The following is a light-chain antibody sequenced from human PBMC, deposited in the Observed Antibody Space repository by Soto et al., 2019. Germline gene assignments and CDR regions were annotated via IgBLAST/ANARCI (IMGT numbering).Light chain of an antibody. CDR1: QGIRND. J-gene: IGKJ1*01. V-gene: IGKV1-17*01. CDR2: AAS. CDR3: LQYNTYPWT. Sequence: DIQMTQYPASLSASVDDKGTITCRASQGIRNDLGGYQQKPGKAPKRLIYAASTFQSGDPSRFSGSGPGTEFTLTISSLQPEDFATYYCLQYNTYPWTFGHGPSVELK.